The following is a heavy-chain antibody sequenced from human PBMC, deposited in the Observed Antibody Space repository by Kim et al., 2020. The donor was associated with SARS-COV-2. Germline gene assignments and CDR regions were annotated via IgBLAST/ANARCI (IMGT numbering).Heavy chain of an antibody. D-gene: IGHD2-15*01. J-gene: IGHJ4*02. CDR3: GRGRGASCLDAYFDS. V-gene: IGHV3-23*01. Sequence: SVKGRFTVSRDNSKNTLYLQMNSLRVEDTAIYYWGRGRGASCLDAYFDSWGQGTLLTVSS.